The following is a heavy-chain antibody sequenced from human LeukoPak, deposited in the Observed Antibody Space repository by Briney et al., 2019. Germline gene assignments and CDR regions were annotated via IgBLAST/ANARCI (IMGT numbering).Heavy chain of an antibody. D-gene: IGHD2-15*01. Sequence: SETLSLTCTVSGHPITSGYYWGWIRQPPGKGLEWIGNIYHSGTNYYNPSLKSRVTMSVDTSKNQFSLKLSSVTAADTAVYYCARDSGRSRYSDWFDPWGQGTLVTVSS. CDR2: IYHSGTN. J-gene: IGHJ5*01. CDR3: ARDSGRSRYSDWFDP. CDR1: GHPITSGYY. V-gene: IGHV4-38-2*02.